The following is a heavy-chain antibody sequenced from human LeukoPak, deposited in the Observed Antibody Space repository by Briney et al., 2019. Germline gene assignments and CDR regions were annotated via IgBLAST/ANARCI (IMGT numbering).Heavy chain of an antibody. Sequence: SVKVSCKASGGSFSSYVITWVRQAPGQGLEWMGRIIPVLGVSNFAQKFQGRVTITADKSTNTAHMELSRLESGDTAVYYCTREGVYSPDGSGYHRGAFDIWGQGTVVTVSS. D-gene: IGHD3-22*01. CDR2: IIPVLGVS. CDR1: GGSFSSYV. V-gene: IGHV1-69*04. J-gene: IGHJ3*02. CDR3: TREGVYSPDGSGYHRGAFDI.